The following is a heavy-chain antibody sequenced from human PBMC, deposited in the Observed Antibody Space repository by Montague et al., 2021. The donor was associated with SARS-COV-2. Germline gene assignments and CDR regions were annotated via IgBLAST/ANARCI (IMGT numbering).Heavy chain of an antibody. D-gene: IGHD7-27*01. CDR3: AHRRPLWGYFDH. Sequence: PALVKPTQTLTLTCTFSGFSLSTSGVGVGWIRQPPGKALEWLALIYCDDDKRYSPSLKSRLTITKDTSKNQVVLTMTNMDPVDTATYYCAHRRPLWGYFDHWGQGTLVTVSS. V-gene: IGHV2-5*02. CDR1: GFSLSTSGVG. CDR2: IYCDDDK. J-gene: IGHJ4*02.